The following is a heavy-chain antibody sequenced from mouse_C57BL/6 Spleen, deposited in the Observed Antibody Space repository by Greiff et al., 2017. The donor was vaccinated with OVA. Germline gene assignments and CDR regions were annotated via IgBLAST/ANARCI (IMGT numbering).Heavy chain of an antibody. CDR2: IDPEDGET. CDR3: AIDYGSSSWFAY. J-gene: IGHJ3*01. Sequence: VQLQQSGAELVKPGASVKLSCTASGFTIKDYYMHWVKQRTEQGLEWIGRIDPEDGETKYAPKFQGKATITADTSSNTAYLQLSSLTSDDTAVYYCAIDYGSSSWFAYWGQGTLVTVSA. CDR1: GFTIKDYY. D-gene: IGHD1-1*01. V-gene: IGHV14-2*01.